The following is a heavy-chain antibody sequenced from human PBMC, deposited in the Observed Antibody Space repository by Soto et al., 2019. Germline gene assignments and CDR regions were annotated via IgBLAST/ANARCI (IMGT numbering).Heavy chain of an antibody. CDR2: ISGSGSVT. CDR3: TRNSSGRQGSTLEI. CDR1: GSTFSSSA. J-gene: IGHJ3*02. V-gene: IGHV3-23*01. D-gene: IGHD6-19*01. Sequence: GESLKISCAASGSTFSSSAMTWVRQAPGKGLEWVSAISGSGSVTYYTDSVKGRFTISRDNSRNTLYLQMNNLRAEDTAVYYCTRNSSGRQGSTLEIWGQGTMVTVS.